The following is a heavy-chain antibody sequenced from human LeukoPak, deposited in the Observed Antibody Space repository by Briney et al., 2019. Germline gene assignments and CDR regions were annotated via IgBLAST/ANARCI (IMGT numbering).Heavy chain of an antibody. J-gene: IGHJ4*02. Sequence: SETLSLTCAVYGGSFSGYYWSWIRQPPGKGLGWIGEINHSGSTNCNPSLKSRVTISVDTSKNQFSLKLSPVTAADTAVYYCARGIAYYFDYWGQGTLVTVSS. CDR2: INHSGST. CDR3: ARGIAYYFDY. CDR1: GGSFSGYY. V-gene: IGHV4-34*01.